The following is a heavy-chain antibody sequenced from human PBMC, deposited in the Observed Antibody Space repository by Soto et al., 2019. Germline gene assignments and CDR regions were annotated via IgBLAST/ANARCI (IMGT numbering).Heavy chain of an antibody. J-gene: IGHJ2*01. V-gene: IGHV1-18*01. CDR3: ARGVFRYFDL. CDR2: ISAYNANT. Sequence: QVHLVQSGAEVKKPGASVKVSCKASGYTLTRYGITWVRQAPGQGLEWMGSISAYNANTNYAQKLQGRLTMTTDTSTSTAYMELRSQTSDGTAVYYCARGVFRYFDLWGRGTLVSVSS. CDR1: GYTLTRYG. D-gene: IGHD6-13*01.